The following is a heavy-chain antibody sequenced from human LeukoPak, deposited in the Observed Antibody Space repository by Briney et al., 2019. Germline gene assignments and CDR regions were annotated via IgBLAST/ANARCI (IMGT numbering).Heavy chain of an antibody. CDR3: ARRNYGDYVGFNY. V-gene: IGHV4-39*01. D-gene: IGHD4-17*01. CDR1: GGSISSSSYY. Sequence: SETLSLTCTVSGGSISSSSYYWAWIRQPPGKGLEWIGSIYYSGSTSYNPSLNSRVTMSIDTSKSQFSLNLRSVTAADTAVYFCARRNYGDYVGFNYWGQGTLVTVPS. CDR2: IYYSGST. J-gene: IGHJ4*02.